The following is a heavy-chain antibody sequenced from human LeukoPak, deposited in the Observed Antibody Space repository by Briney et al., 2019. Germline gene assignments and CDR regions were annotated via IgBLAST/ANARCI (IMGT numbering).Heavy chain of an antibody. D-gene: IGHD2-2*02. CDR1: GYTFTGYY. J-gene: IGHJ6*02. Sequence: GASVKVSCKASGYTFTGYYMHWVRQAPGQGLEWMGWINPNSGGTNYAQKFQGRVTMTRDTSISTAYMELSRLRSDDTAVYYCARDYCSSTSCYKYYYGMDVWGQGTTVTASS. CDR3: ARDYCSSTSCYKYYYGMDV. V-gene: IGHV1-2*02. CDR2: INPNSGGT.